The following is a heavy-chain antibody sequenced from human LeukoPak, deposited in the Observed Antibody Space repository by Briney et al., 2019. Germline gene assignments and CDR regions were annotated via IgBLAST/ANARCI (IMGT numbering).Heavy chain of an antibody. J-gene: IGHJ4*02. CDR2: ISWDGDTT. CDR3: ARDREVYSRTLED. V-gene: IGHV3-43*01. CDR1: GFTFDDYI. Sequence: GGSLRLSCAASGFTFDDYIMHWARQAPGKGLEWVSLISWDGDTTYYADSVKGRFTISRDNSKNSQYLQMNSLRAEDTAVYYCARDREVYSRTLEDWGQGTLVTVSS. D-gene: IGHD6-13*01.